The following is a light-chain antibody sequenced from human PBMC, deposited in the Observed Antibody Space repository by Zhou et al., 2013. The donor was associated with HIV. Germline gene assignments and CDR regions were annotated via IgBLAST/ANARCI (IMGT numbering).Light chain of an antibody. Sequence: DIVLTQSPGTLSLSPGEGATLSCRASQSVSSNYLAWYQQKPGQAPRLLIYGASSRATGIPARFSGSGSGTDFTLTISSLEPEDFAVYFCLQRDSWPLTFGGGTKVEIK. J-gene: IGKJ4*01. V-gene: IGKV3D-20*02. CDR2: GAS. CDR3: LQRDSWPLT. CDR1: QSVSSNY.